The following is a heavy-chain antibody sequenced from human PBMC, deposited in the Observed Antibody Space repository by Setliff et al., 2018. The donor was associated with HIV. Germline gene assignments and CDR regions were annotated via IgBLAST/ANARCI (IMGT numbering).Heavy chain of an antibody. CDR2: IYYSEST. CDR3: ARGPPRWEEAISWYFDL. D-gene: IGHD3-9*01. V-gene: IGHV4-59*01. J-gene: IGHJ2*01. Sequence: SETLSLTCTVSGGSISSYYWSWIRQPPGKGLEWIGYIYYSESTNYNPSLKSRVTISVDTYKNQFSLKLSSVTAAYTAVYYCARGPPRWEEAISWYFDLWGRGTLVTVSS. CDR1: GGSISSYY.